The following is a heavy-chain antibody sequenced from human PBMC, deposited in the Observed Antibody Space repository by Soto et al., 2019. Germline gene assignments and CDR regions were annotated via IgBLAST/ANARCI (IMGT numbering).Heavy chain of an antibody. J-gene: IGHJ3*02. CDR2: INSDGSST. V-gene: IGHV3-74*01. Sequence: GGSLRLSCAASGFTFSSYWMHWVRQAPGKGLVWVSRINSDGSSTSYADSVKGRFTISRDNAKNTLYLQMNSLRAEDTAVYYCARARGYGDYAAFDIWGQGTMVTVSS. D-gene: IGHD4-17*01. CDR1: GFTFSSYW. CDR3: ARARGYGDYAAFDI.